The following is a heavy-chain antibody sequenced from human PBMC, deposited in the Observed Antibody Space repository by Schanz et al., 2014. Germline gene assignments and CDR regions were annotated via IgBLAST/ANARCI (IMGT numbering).Heavy chain of an antibody. V-gene: IGHV1-2*02. CDR3: ASDFWSGYSHYYYGLDV. Sequence: QGLLVQSGGEVKKPGASVKVSCKASGYTLTAYYMHWVRQAPGQGLEWMGWINPDSGGTNYAQKFQGRVTMTRDMSINTAYMELSRLRSDDSAVYYCASDFWSGYSHYYYGLDVWGQGTTVTVSS. CDR1: GYTLTAYY. J-gene: IGHJ6*02. CDR2: INPDSGGT. D-gene: IGHD3-3*01.